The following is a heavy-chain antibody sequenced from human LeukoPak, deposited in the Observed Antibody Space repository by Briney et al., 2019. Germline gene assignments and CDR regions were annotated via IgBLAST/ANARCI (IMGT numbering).Heavy chain of an antibody. Sequence: ASVKVSCKASGYTFTSYDINWVRQATGQGLEWMGWMNPNSGNTGYAQKFQGRVTMTRYTSIRTAYMELSRLRSDGTAVYYCAIEFATVVVSAVISAFDIWGQGTMVTVSS. J-gene: IGHJ3*02. D-gene: IGHD2-2*02. CDR1: GYTFTSYD. V-gene: IGHV1-8*02. CDR2: MNPNSGNT. CDR3: AIEFATVVVSAVISAFDI.